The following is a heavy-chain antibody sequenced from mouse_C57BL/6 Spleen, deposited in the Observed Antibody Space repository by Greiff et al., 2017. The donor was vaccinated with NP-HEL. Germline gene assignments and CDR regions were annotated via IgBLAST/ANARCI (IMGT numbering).Heavy chain of an antibody. CDR2: IDPSDSET. V-gene: IGHV1-52*01. CDR1: GYTFTSYW. CDR3: AREHGNSFDY. D-gene: IGHD2-1*01. Sequence: QVQLKQPGAELVRPGSSVKLSCKASGYTFTSYWMHWVKQRPIQGLEWIGNIDPSDSETHYNQKFKDKATLTVDKSSSTAYMQLSSLTSEDSAVYYCAREHGNSFDYWGQGTTLTVSS. J-gene: IGHJ2*01.